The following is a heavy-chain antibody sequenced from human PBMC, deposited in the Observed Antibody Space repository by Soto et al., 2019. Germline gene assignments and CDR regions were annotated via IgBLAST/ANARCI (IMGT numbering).Heavy chain of an antibody. J-gene: IGHJ6*02. V-gene: IGHV1-3*01. CDR1: GYTYTSYA. CDR3: ARVGLEASYYYYGMDV. Sequence: QVQLVQSGAEVKKPGASVEVSCKASGYTYTSYAMHWVRQAPGQRLEWMGWINAGNGNTKYSQKFQGRVTITRDTSAITAYMELSSLRSEDTAVYYCARVGLEASYYYYGMDVWGQGTTVTVSS. D-gene: IGHD1-1*01. CDR2: INAGNGNT.